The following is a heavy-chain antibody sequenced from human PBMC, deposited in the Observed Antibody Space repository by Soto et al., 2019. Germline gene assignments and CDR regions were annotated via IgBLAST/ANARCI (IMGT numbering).Heavy chain of an antibody. CDR2: IYYSGST. V-gene: IGHV4-59*01. CDR3: ARGPGTLEYKLLGHYYYGVDA. D-gene: IGHD2-2*01. J-gene: IGHJ6*02. Sequence: SETLSLTCTVSGGSISTYYWSWIRQTPGKGLEWIGEIYYSGSTNYNPSLKSRVTISVDTSKNQFSLKLSSVTAADTAVYYCARGPGTLEYKLLGHYYYGVDAWGQGSTVT. CDR1: GGSISTYY.